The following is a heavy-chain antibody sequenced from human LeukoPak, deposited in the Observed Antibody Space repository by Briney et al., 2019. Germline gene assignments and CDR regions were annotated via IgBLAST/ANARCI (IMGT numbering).Heavy chain of an antibody. Sequence: SVKVSCKASGGTFSSYAISWVRQAPGQGLEWMGGIIPIFGTANYAQKFQGRVTITADKSTSTAYMELSSLRSEDTAVYYCASSIRGVIAYYYYMDVWGKGTTVTVSS. D-gene: IGHD3-10*01. CDR2: IIPIFGTA. CDR1: GGTFSSYA. J-gene: IGHJ6*03. V-gene: IGHV1-69*06. CDR3: ASSIRGVIAYYYYMDV.